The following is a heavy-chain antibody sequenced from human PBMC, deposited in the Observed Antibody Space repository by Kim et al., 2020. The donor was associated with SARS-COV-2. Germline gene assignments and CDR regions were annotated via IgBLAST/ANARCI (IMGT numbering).Heavy chain of an antibody. D-gene: IGHD6-13*01. CDR3: ATLRRIAAAGTGSDDWFDP. V-gene: IGHV3-30*03. Sequence: GRFTISRDNSKNTLYLQMNSLRAEDTAVYYCATLRRIAAAGTGSDDWFDPWGQGTLVTVSS. J-gene: IGHJ5*02.